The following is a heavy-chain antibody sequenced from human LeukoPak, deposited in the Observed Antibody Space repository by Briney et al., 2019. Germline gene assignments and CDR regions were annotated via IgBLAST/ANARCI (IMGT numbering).Heavy chain of an antibody. CDR2: ISGSGGST. CDR1: GITLSNYG. J-gene: IGHJ4*01. D-gene: IGHD2-2*01. CDR3: ASRGSTTGFFDY. Sequence: GGSLRLSCAVSGITLSNYGMSWVRQAPGKGLEWVSGISGSGGSTYYADSVKGRFTISRDNSKNTLYLQMNSLRAEDTAVYYCASRGSTTGFFDYWGQRTLVTVSS. V-gene: IGHV3-23*01.